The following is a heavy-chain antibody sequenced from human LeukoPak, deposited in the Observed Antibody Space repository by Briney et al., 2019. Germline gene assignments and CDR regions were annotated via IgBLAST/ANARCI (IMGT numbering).Heavy chain of an antibody. V-gene: IGHV1-2*02. D-gene: IGHD2-15*01. CDR3: ARANFLYCSSSTCFFDY. CDR2: INPNDGGT. J-gene: IGHJ4*02. Sequence: EASVKVSCKASGYTFTDYYMHWVRQAPGQGFEWMGWINPNDGGTNYAQKFQGRVTMTRDTSISTAHMEVSRLRSDDTAVYYCARANFLYCSSSTCFFDYWGQGTLVTVSS. CDR1: GYTFTDYY.